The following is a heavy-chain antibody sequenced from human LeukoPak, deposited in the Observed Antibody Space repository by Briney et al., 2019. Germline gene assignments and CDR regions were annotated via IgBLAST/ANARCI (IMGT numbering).Heavy chain of an antibody. CDR2: IYSGGST. CDR3: ASSKRTPSPDY. Sequence: HPGGSLRLSCAASGFTVSSNYMSWVRQAPGKGLEWVSVIYSGGSTYYADSVKGRFTISRDNSKNTLYLQMNSLRAEDTAVYYCASSKRTPSPDYWGQGTLVTVSS. CDR1: GFTVSSNY. D-gene: IGHD4-11*01. J-gene: IGHJ4*02. V-gene: IGHV3-66*01.